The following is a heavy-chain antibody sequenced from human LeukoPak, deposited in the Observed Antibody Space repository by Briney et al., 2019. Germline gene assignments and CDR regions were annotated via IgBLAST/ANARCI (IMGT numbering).Heavy chain of an antibody. CDR1: GGTFSSYA. V-gene: IGHV1-69*01. J-gene: IGHJ5*02. CDR2: IIPIFGTA. CDR3: ARDAIAVAGTKRPYNWFDP. D-gene: IGHD6-19*01. Sequence: SVKVSCKASGGTFSSYAISWVRQAPGQGLEWMGGIIPIFGTANYAQKFQGRVTIAADESTSTAYMELSSLRSEDTAVYYCARDAIAVAGTKRPYNWFDPWGQGTLVTVSS.